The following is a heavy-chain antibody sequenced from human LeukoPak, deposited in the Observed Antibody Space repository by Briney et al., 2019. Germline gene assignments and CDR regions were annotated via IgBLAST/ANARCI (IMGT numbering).Heavy chain of an antibody. Sequence: SETLSLTWTVSGGSISSYYWSCVRQPPGEGREWIGYIYYSGSTNYNPSLKSRVTISVDTSKNQFSLKLSSVTAADTAVYYCARLKVWGSYRYPDYWGQGTLVTVSS. V-gene: IGHV4-59*01. J-gene: IGHJ4*02. CDR2: IYYSGST. D-gene: IGHD3-16*02. CDR3: ARLKVWGSYRYPDY. CDR1: GGSISSYY.